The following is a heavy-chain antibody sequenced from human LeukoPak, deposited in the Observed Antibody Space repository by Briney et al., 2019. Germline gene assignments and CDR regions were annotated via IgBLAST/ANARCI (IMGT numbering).Heavy chain of an antibody. CDR3: TTDPRY. CDR2: IKSKNVGGTI. V-gene: IGHV3-15*01. J-gene: IGHJ4*02. CDR1: GLSFSDTW. Sequence: GGSLRLSCAASGLSFSDTWMSRVRQAPGKGLEWIGRIKSKNVGGTIDYIAPVKGRFTISRDDSKNTLYLEMNSLKTEDTAVYYCTTDPRYWGQGTLVTVSS.